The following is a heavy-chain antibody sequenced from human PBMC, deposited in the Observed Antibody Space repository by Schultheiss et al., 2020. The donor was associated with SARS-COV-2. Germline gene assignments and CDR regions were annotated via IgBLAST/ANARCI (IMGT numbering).Heavy chain of an antibody. J-gene: IGHJ3*02. CDR2: IYWNDDK. V-gene: IGHV2-5*01. D-gene: IGHD3-22*01. CDR1: GFSLSNARMG. Sequence: SGPTLVKPTETLTLTCTVSGFSLSNARMGVSWIRQPPGKALEWLALIYWNDDKRYSPSLKSRLTITKDTSKNQVVLTMTNMDPVDTATYYCAHRSYDSSGLNAFDIWGQGTMVTVSS. CDR3: AHRSYDSSGLNAFDI.